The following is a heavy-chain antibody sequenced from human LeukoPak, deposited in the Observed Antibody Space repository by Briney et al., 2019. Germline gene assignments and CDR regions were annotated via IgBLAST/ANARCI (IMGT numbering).Heavy chain of an antibody. CDR2: IYYSGST. J-gene: IGHJ4*02. Sequence: SETLSLTCTVSGGSISSYYWSWIRQPPGKGLEWIGYIYYSGSTNYNPSLKSRVTISVDTSKNQFSLKLSSVTAADTAVYYCARISVTTTVNIFDYWGQGTLVTVSS. CDR1: GGSISSYY. CDR3: ARISVTTTVNIFDY. V-gene: IGHV4-59*01. D-gene: IGHD1-1*01.